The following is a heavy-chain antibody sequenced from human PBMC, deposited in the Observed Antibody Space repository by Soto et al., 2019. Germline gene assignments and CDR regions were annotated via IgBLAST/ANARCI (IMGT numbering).Heavy chain of an antibody. D-gene: IGHD6-6*01. V-gene: IGHV1-69*13. Sequence: ASVKVSCKASGGTFSSYAISWVRQAPGQGLEWMGGIIPIFGTANYAQKFQGRVTITADESTSTAYMELSSLRSEDTAVYYCATGEIAARPFYYYGMDVWGQGTTVTVSS. CDR1: GGTFSSYA. CDR3: ATGEIAARPFYYYGMDV. CDR2: IIPIFGTA. J-gene: IGHJ6*02.